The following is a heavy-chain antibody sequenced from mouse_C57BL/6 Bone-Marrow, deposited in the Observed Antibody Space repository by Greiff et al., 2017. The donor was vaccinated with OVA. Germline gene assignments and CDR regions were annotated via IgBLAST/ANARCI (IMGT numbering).Heavy chain of an antibody. CDR3: ARNNGSRYYFDY. CDR2: IYPRSGNT. CDR1: GYTFTSYG. Sequence: VQLGEPGAELARPGASVKLSCKASGYTFTSYGISWVKQRTGQGLEWIGEIYPRSGNTYYNEKFKGKATLTADKSSSTAYMELRSLTSDDSAVYFWARNNGSRYYFDYWGQGTTLTVSS. J-gene: IGHJ2*01. V-gene: IGHV1-81*01. D-gene: IGHD1-1*01.